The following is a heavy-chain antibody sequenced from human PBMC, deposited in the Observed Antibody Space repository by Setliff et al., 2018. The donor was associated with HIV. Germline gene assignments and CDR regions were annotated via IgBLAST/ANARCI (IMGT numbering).Heavy chain of an antibody. CDR2: INDSGTT. CDR1: DGSLSSYY. V-gene: IGHV4-34*01. Sequence: SETLSLTCAVYDGSLSSYYWSWIRQSTGKGLEWLGEINDSGTTNYTLSLESRVTMLIEMSKKQLSLKLSSVTAADTAVYFCARGPIRYSSGVRWFLGVESWYSGSYYWGQGTRVTVSS. CDR3: ARGPIRYSSGVRWFLGVESWYSGSYY. D-gene: IGHD2-15*01. J-gene: IGHJ4*02.